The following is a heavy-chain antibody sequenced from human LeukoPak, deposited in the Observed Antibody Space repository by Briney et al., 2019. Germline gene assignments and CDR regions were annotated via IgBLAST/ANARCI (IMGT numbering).Heavy chain of an antibody. D-gene: IGHD3-9*01. V-gene: IGHV3-9*01. CDR3: AKAQQPYYDILTGPFDY. Sequence: GGSLRLSCAASGFTFDDYAVHWVRQAPGKGLEWVSGISWNSGSIGYADSVKGRFTISRDNAKNSLYLQMNSLRAEDTALYYCAKAQQPYYDILTGPFDYWGQGTLVTVSS. CDR1: GFTFDDYA. J-gene: IGHJ4*02. CDR2: ISWNSGSI.